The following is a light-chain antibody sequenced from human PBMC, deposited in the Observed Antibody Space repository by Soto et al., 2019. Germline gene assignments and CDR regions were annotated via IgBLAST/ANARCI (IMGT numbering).Light chain of an antibody. J-gene: IGLJ1*01. CDR3: CSYAGSSTLYV. V-gene: IGLV2-23*01. CDR1: SSDVGSYNL. Sequence: QSALTQPASVSGSPGQSITISCTGTSSDVGSYNLVSWYQQHPGKAPKLMIYEGSKRTSGVSNRFSGSKSGSTASLTISGLQAEDEADYYCCSYAGSSTLYVFGTGTKVTVL. CDR2: EGS.